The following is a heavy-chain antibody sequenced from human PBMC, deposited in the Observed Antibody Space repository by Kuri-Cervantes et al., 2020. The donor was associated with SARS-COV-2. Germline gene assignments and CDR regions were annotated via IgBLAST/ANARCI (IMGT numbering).Heavy chain of an antibody. CDR1: GSSISSYY. D-gene: IGHD6-13*01. Sequence: GSLRLSCTVSGSSISSYYWSWIRQPPGNGLEWIGYIYYSGSTNYNPPLKSRVAISVDTSKNQFSLKLSSVTAADTAVYYCARGVSSWQNDAFDIWGQGTMVTVSS. J-gene: IGHJ3*02. CDR2: IYYSGST. CDR3: ARGVSSWQNDAFDI. V-gene: IGHV4-59*12.